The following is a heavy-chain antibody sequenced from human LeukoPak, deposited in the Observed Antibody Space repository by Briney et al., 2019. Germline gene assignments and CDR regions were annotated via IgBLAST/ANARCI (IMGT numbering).Heavy chain of an antibody. Sequence: GGSLRLSCAASGFTFSNAWMSWVRQAPGKGLEWVGRIKSKTNGGTTDYAAPVKGRFTISRDDSKNTLYLQMNSPKTEDTALYCCTTSTLFSGSYPDDYWGQGTLVTVSS. J-gene: IGHJ4*02. D-gene: IGHD1-26*01. V-gene: IGHV3-15*01. CDR3: TTSTLFSGSYPDDY. CDR2: IKSKTNGGTT. CDR1: GFTFSNAW.